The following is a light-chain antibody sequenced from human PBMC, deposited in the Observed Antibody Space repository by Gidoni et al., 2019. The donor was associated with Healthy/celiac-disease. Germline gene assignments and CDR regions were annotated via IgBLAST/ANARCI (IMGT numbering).Light chain of an antibody. CDR3: QQYNSYRT. Sequence: DIQMTQSPSTRSASVGDRVTITCRASQSISSWLAWYQHKPGKAPKLLIYKAYSLESGFPSRFSGSGSGTEFTLTISSLQPDDFATYYCQQYNSYRTFXXXTKVEIK. CDR2: KAY. V-gene: IGKV1-5*03. CDR1: QSISSW. J-gene: IGKJ1*01.